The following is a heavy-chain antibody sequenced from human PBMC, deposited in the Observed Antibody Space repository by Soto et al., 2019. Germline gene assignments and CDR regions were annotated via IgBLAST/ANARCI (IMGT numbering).Heavy chain of an antibody. Sequence: QLQLQESGPGLVKPSETLSLTCTVSSAPVSSSTYTWGWIRQPPGKGLEWIGSIYYGGSTYYNPSRNRRLTEPCVTSKNLCPRKMTSATAADPAVYYCASFNGYCIRGGANGHYAMDVWGQGTPGTVSS. J-gene: IGHJ6*02. D-gene: IGHD2-15*01. CDR2: IYYGGST. CDR1: SAPVSSSTYT. CDR3: ASFNGYCIRGGANGHYAMDV. V-gene: IGHV4-39*01.